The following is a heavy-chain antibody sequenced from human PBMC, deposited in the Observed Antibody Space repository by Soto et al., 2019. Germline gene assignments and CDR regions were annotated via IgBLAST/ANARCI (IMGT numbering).Heavy chain of an antibody. CDR1: GFTFSSYA. D-gene: IGHD2-15*01. CDR2: ISGSGGST. J-gene: IGHJ4*02. V-gene: IGHV3-23*01. CDR3: AKHSGGSCYSSRDY. Sequence: EVQLLESGGGLVQPGGSLRLSCAASGFTFSSYAMSWVRQAPGKGLEWVSAISGSGGSTYYADSVKGRFTISRDNTKNTRYLQMNSLRAEDTAVYYCAKHSGGSCYSSRDYWGQGTLVTVSS.